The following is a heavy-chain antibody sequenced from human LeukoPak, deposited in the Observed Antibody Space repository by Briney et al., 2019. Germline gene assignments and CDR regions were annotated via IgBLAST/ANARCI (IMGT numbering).Heavy chain of an antibody. CDR3: AGGYDFWSGSYDY. Sequence: ASVKVSCKASGYTFTRYDINWVRQATGQGLEWMGWMNPKSGNTGYAQKFQGRVTMTTDTSTSTAYMELRSLRSDDTAVYYCAGGYDFWSGSYDYWGQGTLVTVSS. CDR1: GYTFTRYD. D-gene: IGHD3-3*01. J-gene: IGHJ4*02. V-gene: IGHV1-8*01. CDR2: MNPKSGNT.